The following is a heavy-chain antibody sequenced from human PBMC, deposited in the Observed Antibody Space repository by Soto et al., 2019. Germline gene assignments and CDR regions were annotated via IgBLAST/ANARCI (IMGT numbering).Heavy chain of an antibody. V-gene: IGHV3-23*01. CDR3: AKFFAEIDSQFDN. D-gene: IGHD3-3*01. Sequence: GGCXRLACAVSGFTFSIYAMSWVRHAPGKGLEWVSSITGSGGGPYYADSVNGRFTISRDNSNNTLYLQMNNLRADDTAVYYCAKFFAEIDSQFDNWGQGALVTVSS. CDR1: GFTFSIYA. J-gene: IGHJ1*01. CDR2: ITGSGGGP.